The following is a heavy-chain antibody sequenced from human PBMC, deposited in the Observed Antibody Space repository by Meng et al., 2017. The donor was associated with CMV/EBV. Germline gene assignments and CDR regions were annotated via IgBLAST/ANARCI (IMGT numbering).Heavy chain of an antibody. J-gene: IGHJ4*02. V-gene: IGHV1-46*01. Sequence: VKSGSVVEQAGASVKVSCKECEYTFTRYYMHWVRQAPGKGLEWMGIIKPSGGSTSYAQKFQGRVTMTRDTSTSTVYMELSSLRSEDTAVYYCARDKIQLWPTVGYFDYWGQGTLVTVSS. CDR3: ARDKIQLWPTVGYFDY. CDR2: IKPSGGST. D-gene: IGHD5-18*01. CDR1: EYTFTRYY.